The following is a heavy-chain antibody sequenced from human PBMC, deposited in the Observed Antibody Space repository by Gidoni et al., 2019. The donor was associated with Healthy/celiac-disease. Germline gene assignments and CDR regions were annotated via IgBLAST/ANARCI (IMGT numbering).Heavy chain of an antibody. D-gene: IGHD7-27*01. CDR1: GYTFTSYY. Sequence: QVPLVQSGAEVKKPGASVTVSCKASGYTFTSYYMHWVRQAPGQGLEWMGIINPSGGSTSYAQKFQGRVTMTRDTSTSTVYMELSSLRSEDTAVYYCAREVRAGLGILYYYYMDVWGKGTTVTVSS. CDR2: INPSGGST. J-gene: IGHJ6*03. V-gene: IGHV1-46*01. CDR3: AREVRAGLGILYYYYMDV.